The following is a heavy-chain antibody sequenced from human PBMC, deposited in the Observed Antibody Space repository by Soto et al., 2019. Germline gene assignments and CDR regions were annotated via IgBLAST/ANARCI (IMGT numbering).Heavy chain of an antibody. Sequence: ASVKVSCKASGGTFSSYAISWVRQAPGQGLEWMGGIIPIFGTANYAQKFQGRVTITADESTSTAYMELSRLRSEDTAVYYCARDQNYDFWSGYYSRLYYYYYGMDVWGQGTTVTVSS. CDR2: IIPIFGTA. CDR1: GGTFSSYA. D-gene: IGHD3-3*01. CDR3: ARDQNYDFWSGYYSRLYYYYYGMDV. V-gene: IGHV1-69*13. J-gene: IGHJ6*02.